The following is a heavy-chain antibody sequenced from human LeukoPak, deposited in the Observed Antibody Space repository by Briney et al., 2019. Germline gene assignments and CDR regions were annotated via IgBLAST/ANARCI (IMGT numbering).Heavy chain of an antibody. D-gene: IGHD2-15*01. CDR1: GGTFSNYA. CDR2: IIPIFGTA. CDR3: ARGPIVVVVAAPALYFDY. V-gene: IGHV1-69*06. Sequence: SVKVSCKASGGTFSNYAISWVRQAPGQGLEWMGGIIPIFGTANYAQKFQGRVTITADKSTSTAYMELSSLRSEDTAVYYCARGPIVVVVAAPALYFDYWGQGTLVTVSS. J-gene: IGHJ4*02.